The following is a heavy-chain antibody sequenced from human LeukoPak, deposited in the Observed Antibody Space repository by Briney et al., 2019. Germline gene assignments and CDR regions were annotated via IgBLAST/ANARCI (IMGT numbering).Heavy chain of an antibody. J-gene: IGHJ6*02. Sequence: SETLSLTCTVSGGSISSYYWSWLRQPPGKGLEWIGYIYYSGSTNYNPSLKSRVTISVDTSKNQFSLKLSSVTAADTAVYYCASSPYTSLYYYYFGMDVWGQGTTVTVSS. CDR3: ASSPYTSLYYYYFGMDV. V-gene: IGHV4-59*01. D-gene: IGHD4-11*01. CDR1: GGSISSYY. CDR2: IYYSGST.